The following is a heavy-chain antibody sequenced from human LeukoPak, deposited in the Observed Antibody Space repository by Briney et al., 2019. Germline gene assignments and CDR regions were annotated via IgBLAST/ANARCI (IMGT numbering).Heavy chain of an antibody. CDR3: ARGAGYSSSWYQGNRYYYYGMDV. J-gene: IGHJ6*02. CDR2: ISAYNGNT. V-gene: IGHV1-18*01. CDR1: GYTFTSYG. D-gene: IGHD6-13*01. Sequence: GPVKVSCKASGYTFTSYGISWVRQAPGQGLEWMGWISAYNGNTNYAQKLQGRVTMTTDTSTSTAYMELRSLRSDDTAVYYCARGAGYSSSWYQGNRYYYYGMDVWGQGTTVTVSS.